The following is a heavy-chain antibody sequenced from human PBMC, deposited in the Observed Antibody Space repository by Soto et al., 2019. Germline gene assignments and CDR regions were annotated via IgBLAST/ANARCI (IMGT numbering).Heavy chain of an antibody. V-gene: IGHV3-23*01. CDR2: ISGSGGST. D-gene: IGHD2-15*01. Sequence: GGSLRLSCAASGFTFSSYAMSWVRQAPGKGLEWVSAISGSGGSTYYADSVKGRFTISRDNSKNTLYLQMNSLRAEDTAVYYCAKDPVRYCSGGSCPGPVWGKGNTVTVSS. CDR3: AKDPVRYCSGGSCPGPV. J-gene: IGHJ6*04. CDR1: GFTFSSYA.